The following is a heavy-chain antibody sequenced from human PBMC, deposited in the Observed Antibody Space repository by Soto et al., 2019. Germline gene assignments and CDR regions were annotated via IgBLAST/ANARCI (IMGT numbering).Heavy chain of an antibody. CDR2: IFHTGSS. J-gene: IGHJ4*02. D-gene: IGHD6-19*01. V-gene: IGHV4-4*02. Sequence: SETVSLTCTVSGVSISSTNWWTWVRQPPGKGLEWIGEIFHTGSSSYKSSLKGRITLSVDKSKNQFSLNLSSVTAADTAVYYCARLVASGWRKGDSWGQGTLVTVSS. CDR3: ARLVASGWRKGDS. CDR1: GVSISSTNW.